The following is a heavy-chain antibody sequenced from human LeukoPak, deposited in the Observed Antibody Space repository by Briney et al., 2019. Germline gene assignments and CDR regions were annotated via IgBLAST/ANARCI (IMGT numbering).Heavy chain of an antibody. D-gene: IGHD3-9*01. Sequence: ASVKVSCKVSGYTLTELSMHWVRQAPGKGLEWMGGFDPEDGETIYAQKFQGRVTMTEDTSTDTAYMELSSLRSEDTAVYYCATGGSAFDWLPYYSDYWGQGTLVTVSS. CDR3: ATGGSAFDWLPYYSDY. V-gene: IGHV1-24*01. CDR2: FDPEDGET. J-gene: IGHJ4*02. CDR1: GYTLTELS.